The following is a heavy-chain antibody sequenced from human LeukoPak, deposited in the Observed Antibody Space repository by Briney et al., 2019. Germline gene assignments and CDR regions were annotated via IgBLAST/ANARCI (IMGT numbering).Heavy chain of an antibody. CDR2: FDPEDGET. CDR1: GYTFTELS. V-gene: IGHV1-24*01. CDR3: ATYDKKPRAFDI. Sequence: ASVKVSCKVSGYTFTELSMHWVRQAPGKGLEWMGGFDPEDGETIYAQKFQGRVTMTEDTSTDTAYMELSSLRSEDTAVYYCATYDKKPRAFDIWGQGTMVTVSS. J-gene: IGHJ3*02. D-gene: IGHD1-1*01.